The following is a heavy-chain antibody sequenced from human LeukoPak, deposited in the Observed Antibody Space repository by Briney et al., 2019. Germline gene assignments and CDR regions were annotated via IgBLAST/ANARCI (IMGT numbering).Heavy chain of an antibody. CDR1: GGSISSYY. CDR2: IYTSGST. D-gene: IGHD3-3*01. J-gene: IGHJ5*02. Sequence: PSETLSLTCTVSGGSISSYYWSWIRQPAGKGLEWIGRIYTSGSTNYIPSLKSRVTMSVDTSKNQFSLKLSSVTAADTAVYYCARVGSGYPKNWFDPWGQGTLVTVSS. V-gene: IGHV4-4*07. CDR3: ARVGSGYPKNWFDP.